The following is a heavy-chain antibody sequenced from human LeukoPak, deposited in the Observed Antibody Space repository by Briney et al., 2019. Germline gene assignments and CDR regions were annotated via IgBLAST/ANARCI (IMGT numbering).Heavy chain of an antibody. CDR1: GGSISSSSYY. J-gene: IGHJ4*02. Sequence: SETLSLTCTVSGGSISSSSYYWGWIRQPPGKGLEWIGSIYYSGSTYYNPSLENRLTISVDTSKNQFSLKLSSVTAADTAVYYCARGSPYQHWGQGTLVTVSS. V-gene: IGHV4-39*01. D-gene: IGHD2-2*01. CDR2: IYYSGST. CDR3: ARGSPYQH.